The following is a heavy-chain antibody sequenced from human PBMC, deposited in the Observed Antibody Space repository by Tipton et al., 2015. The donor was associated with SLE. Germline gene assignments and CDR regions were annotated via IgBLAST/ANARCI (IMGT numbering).Heavy chain of an antibody. D-gene: IGHD3-16*01. J-gene: IGHJ5*02. CDR1: GDSISANSYH. V-gene: IGHV4-39*07. CDR2: VYYSGST. CDR3: ARVQAYEGFDP. Sequence: PGLVKPSETLSLICTVSGDSISANSYHWGWVRQPPGKGLEWIGNVYYSGSTYYNPSLKSRVTISVDTSKNQFSLKLSSVTAADTAVYYCARVQAYEGFDPWGQGTLVTVSS.